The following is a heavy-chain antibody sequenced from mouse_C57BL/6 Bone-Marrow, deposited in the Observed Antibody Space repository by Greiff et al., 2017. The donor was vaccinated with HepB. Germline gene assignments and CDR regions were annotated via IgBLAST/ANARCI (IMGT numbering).Heavy chain of an antibody. V-gene: IGHV7-1*01. CDR2: SRNKANDYTT. CDR1: GFTFSDFY. J-gene: IGHJ4*01. D-gene: IGHD2-1*01. Sequence: EVMLVESGGGLVQSGRSLRLSCATSGFTFSDFYMEWVRQAPGKGLEWIAASRNKANDYTTEYSASVKGRFIVSRDTSQSILYLQMNALRAEDTAIYYCARDGNYPMDYWGQGTSVTVSS. CDR3: ARDGNYPMDY.